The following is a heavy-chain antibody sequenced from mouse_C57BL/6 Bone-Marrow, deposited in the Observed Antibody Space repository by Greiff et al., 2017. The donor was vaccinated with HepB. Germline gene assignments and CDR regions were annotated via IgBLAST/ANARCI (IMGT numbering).Heavy chain of an antibody. V-gene: IGHV1-53*01. J-gene: IGHJ2*01. CDR1: GYTFTSYW. CDR3: ARRVSYYYGSTYYFDY. Sequence: VQLQQPGTELVKPGASVKLSCKASGYTFTSYWMHWVKQRPGQGLEWIGNINPSNGGTNSNEKFKSKATLTVDKSSSPAYMQLSSLTSEDSAVYYCARRVSYYYGSTYYFDYWGQGTTLTVSS. CDR2: INPSNGGT. D-gene: IGHD1-1*01.